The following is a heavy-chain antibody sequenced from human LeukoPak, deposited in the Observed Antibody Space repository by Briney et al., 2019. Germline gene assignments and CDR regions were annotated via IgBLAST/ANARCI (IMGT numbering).Heavy chain of an antibody. CDR3: ARGEFGELLLHYYYYYGMDV. D-gene: IGHD3-10*01. CDR1: GGSFSGYY. CDR2: INHSGST. Sequence: SETLSLTCAAYGGSFSGYYWSWIRQPPGKGLEWIGEINHSGSTNYNPSLKSRVTISVDTSKNQFSLKLSSVTAADTAVYYCARGEFGELLLHYYYYYGMDVWGQGTTVTVSS. J-gene: IGHJ6*02. V-gene: IGHV4-34*01.